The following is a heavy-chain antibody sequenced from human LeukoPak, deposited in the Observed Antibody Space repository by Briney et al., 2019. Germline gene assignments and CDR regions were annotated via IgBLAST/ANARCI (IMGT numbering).Heavy chain of an antibody. Sequence: SVKVSCKASGGAFSSYAISWVRQAPGQGLEWMGGIIPIFGTANYAQKFQGRVTITADESTSIAYMELSSLRSEDTAVYYCARGMRYYYYYYGMDVWGQGTTVTVSS. V-gene: IGHV1-69*13. CDR1: GGAFSSYA. D-gene: IGHD5-24*01. CDR2: IIPIFGTA. J-gene: IGHJ6*02. CDR3: ARGMRYYYYYYGMDV.